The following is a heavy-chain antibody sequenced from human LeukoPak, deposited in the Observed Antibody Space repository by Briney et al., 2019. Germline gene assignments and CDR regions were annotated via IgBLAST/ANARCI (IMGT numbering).Heavy chain of an antibody. CDR2: INPNSGGT. D-gene: IGHD3-10*01. Sequence: ASVKVSCKASGYTFTGYYMHWVRQAPGQGLEWMGWINPNSGGTNYAQKFQGRVTMTRDTSISTAYMELSRLGSDDTAVYYCARDLLVYGSGSYPDYWGQGTLVTVSS. V-gene: IGHV1-2*02. CDR3: ARDLLVYGSGSYPDY. J-gene: IGHJ4*02. CDR1: GYTFTGYY.